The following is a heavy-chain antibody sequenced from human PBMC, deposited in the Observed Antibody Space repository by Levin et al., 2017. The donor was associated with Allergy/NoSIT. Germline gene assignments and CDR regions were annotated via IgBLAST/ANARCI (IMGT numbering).Heavy chain of an antibody. D-gene: IGHD6-13*01. V-gene: IGHV3-48*01. CDR1: GFTFSSYT. Sequence: GESLKISCAASGFTFSSYTMNWVRQAPGKGLEWVSYISSGGSAIYYADSVKGRFTISRDNANNSLYLQMNSLRAEDTAVYYCARDRRQQLVPYYFDDWGQGTLVTGSS. J-gene: IGHJ4*02. CDR3: ARDRRQQLVPYYFDD. CDR2: ISSGGSAI.